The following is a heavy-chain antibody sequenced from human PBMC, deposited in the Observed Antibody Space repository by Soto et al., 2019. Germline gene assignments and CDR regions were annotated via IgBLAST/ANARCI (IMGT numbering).Heavy chain of an antibody. CDR3: GKGGCSGVSCGWFDA. D-gene: IGHD2-15*01. V-gene: IGHV3-23*01. J-gene: IGHJ5*02. Sequence: EVQLLESGGGLVQPGGSLRLSCAASGFTFSDYAMNWVRQAPGKGLEWVSGISGSGGDTYYADSVNGRVTISRDNSKITWYLQMSSLRADDTAVYLCGKGGCSGVSCGWFDAWGQGTRVSVSS. CDR1: GFTFSDYA. CDR2: ISGSGGDT.